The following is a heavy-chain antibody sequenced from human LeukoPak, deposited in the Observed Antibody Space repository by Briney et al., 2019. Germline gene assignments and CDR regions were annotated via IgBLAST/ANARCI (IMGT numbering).Heavy chain of an antibody. CDR1: GGSFSGYY. Sequence: SGTLSLTCAVYGGSFSGYYWSWIRQPPGKGLEWVGYFYYSGSTNYNPSLKSRVTISVDTSKNQFSLKLSSVTAADTAVYYCARTRRGVLDYWGQGTLVTVSS. CDR3: ARTRRGVLDY. J-gene: IGHJ4*02. D-gene: IGHD3-10*01. CDR2: FYYSGST. V-gene: IGHV4-59*01.